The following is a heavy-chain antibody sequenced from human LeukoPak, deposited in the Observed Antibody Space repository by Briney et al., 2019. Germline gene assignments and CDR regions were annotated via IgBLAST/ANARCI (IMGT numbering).Heavy chain of an antibody. D-gene: IGHD5-18*01. Sequence: SETLSLTCAVYGGSFSGYYWSWIRQPPGKGLEWIGEINHSGSTNYNPSLKSRVTISVDTSKNQFSLKLSSVTAADTAVSYCARGLYSYGYVSFDFWGQGTLVTVSS. CDR2: INHSGST. CDR1: GGSFSGYY. J-gene: IGHJ4*02. CDR3: ARGLYSYGYVSFDF. V-gene: IGHV4-34*01.